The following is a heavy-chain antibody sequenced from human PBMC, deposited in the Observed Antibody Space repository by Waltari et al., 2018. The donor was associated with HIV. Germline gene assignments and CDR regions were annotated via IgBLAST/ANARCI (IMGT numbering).Heavy chain of an antibody. J-gene: IGHJ4*02. V-gene: IGHV1-69*01. CDR2: IIPIFGTA. Sequence: QVQLVQSGAEVKKPGSSVKVSCKASGGTFSSYAISWVRQAPGQGLEWMGGIIPIFGTANYAQKFQGRVTITADESTSTAYMELSSLRSEDTAVYYCARSVKLYSSSVGRPFDYWGQGTLVTVSS. CDR1: GGTFSSYA. D-gene: IGHD6-6*01. CDR3: ARSVKLYSSSVGRPFDY.